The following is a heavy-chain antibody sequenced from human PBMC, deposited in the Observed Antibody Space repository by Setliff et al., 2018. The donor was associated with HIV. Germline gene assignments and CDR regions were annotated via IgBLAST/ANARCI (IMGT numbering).Heavy chain of an antibody. CDR1: GFTFSDYG. J-gene: IGHJ4*02. CDR3: AKDRDERWFGELLSPFTFDY. Sequence: LRLSCAASGFTFSDYGMHWVRQAPGKGLDWVAVIWYDGSNKYYADSVKGRFTISRDNSKNTLYLQMNSLRAEDTAVYYCAKDRDERWFGELLSPFTFDYWGQGTLVTVSS. V-gene: IGHV3-33*06. D-gene: IGHD3-10*01. CDR2: IWYDGSNK.